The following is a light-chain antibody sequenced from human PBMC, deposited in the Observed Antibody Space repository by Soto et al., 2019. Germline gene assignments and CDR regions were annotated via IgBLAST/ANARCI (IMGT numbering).Light chain of an antibody. V-gene: IGLV1-44*01. CDR2: SNS. CDR3: DAWDDSLIGAV. CDR1: NSNIGSNI. Sequence: QSLLTQPPSVSGTPGQRVTISCSGSNSNIGSNILNWYQQLPGTAPKLLIYSNSQRPSGVPDRFSGSKSGTAASLAISGPHSEDEADYYCDAWDDSLIGAVFGGGTQLTVL. J-gene: IGLJ7*01.